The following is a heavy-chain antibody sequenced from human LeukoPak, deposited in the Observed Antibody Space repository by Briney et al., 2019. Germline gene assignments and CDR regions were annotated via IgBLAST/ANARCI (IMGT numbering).Heavy chain of an antibody. CDR1: GGSFSGYY. CDR3: ARNPMRPFFDI. V-gene: IGHV4-34*01. CDR2: INHSGST. J-gene: IGHJ3*02. Sequence: SETLSLTCAVYGGSFSGYYWSWIRQPPGKGLEWIGEINHSGSTNYNPSLKSRVTISVDKSKNQFSLKLSSVTAADTAVYYCARNPMRPFFDIWGQGTMVTVSS.